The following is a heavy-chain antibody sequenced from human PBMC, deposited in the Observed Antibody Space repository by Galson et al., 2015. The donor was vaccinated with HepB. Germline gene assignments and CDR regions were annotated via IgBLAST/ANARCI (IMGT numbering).Heavy chain of an antibody. D-gene: IGHD4-17*01. Sequence: SVKVSCKASGGTFSSFAISWVRQAPGQGLEWMGGIIPIFGTANYAQKFQGRVTIIADESTSTAYMELSSLRSENTAVYYCARGGVVVGDLLYYMDVWGKGTTVTVSS. CDR3: ARGGVVVGDLLYYMDV. V-gene: IGHV1-69*13. CDR2: IIPIFGTA. J-gene: IGHJ6*03. CDR1: GGTFSSFA.